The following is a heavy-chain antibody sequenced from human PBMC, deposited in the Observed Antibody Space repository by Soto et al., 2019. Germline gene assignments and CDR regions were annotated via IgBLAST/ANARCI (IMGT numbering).Heavy chain of an antibody. J-gene: IGHJ5*01. CDR2: INPKSGGT. CDR3: TRDLAEDSSSPNNWFDP. CDR1: GYSFTDYH. D-gene: IGHD6-6*01. V-gene: IGHV1-2*04. Sequence: ASVKVSCKASGYSFTDYHIHWVRQAPGQGLEWLGRINPKSGGTSTAQKFQGWVTMTTDTSISTAYMELSSLRSEDTAVYYSTRDLAEDSSSPNNWFDPWGQGTLVTVSS.